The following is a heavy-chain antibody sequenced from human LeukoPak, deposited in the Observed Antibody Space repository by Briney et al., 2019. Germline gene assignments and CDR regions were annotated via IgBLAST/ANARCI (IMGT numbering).Heavy chain of an antibody. CDR2: IKQDGSEK. CDR3: AKDGYSSGWSPTVD. CDR1: VFTFSIYW. Sequence: GGSLRLSCAASVFTFSIYWMSWVRQALGKRLEWVANIKQDGSEKYYVDSVKGRFTISRDNAKNSLYLQMNSLRAEDTAVYYCAKDGYSSGWSPTVDWGQGTLVTVSS. V-gene: IGHV3-7*01. D-gene: IGHD6-19*01. J-gene: IGHJ4*02.